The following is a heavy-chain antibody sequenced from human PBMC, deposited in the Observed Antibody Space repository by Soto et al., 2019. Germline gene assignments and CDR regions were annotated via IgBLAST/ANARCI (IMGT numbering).Heavy chain of an antibody. J-gene: IGHJ6*03. CDR3: AKDFCSGYYYYYMDV. Sequence: QVQLVESGGGVVQPGRSLRLSCAASGFTFSSYGMHWVRQAPGKGLEWVAVISYDGSNKYYADSVKGRFTISRDNSKNTLYQQMNSLGDDDTAVYYCAKDFCSGYYYYYMDVWGKGTTVTVSS. D-gene: IGHD3-3*01. V-gene: IGHV3-30*18. CDR2: ISYDGSNK. CDR1: GFTFSSYG.